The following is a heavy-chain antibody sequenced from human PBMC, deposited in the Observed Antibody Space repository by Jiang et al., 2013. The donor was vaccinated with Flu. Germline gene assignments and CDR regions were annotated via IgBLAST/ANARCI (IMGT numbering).Heavy chain of an antibody. CDR2: IYHSGST. V-gene: IGHV4-4*02. Sequence: GPGLVKPSGTLSLTCAVSGGSISSSNWWSWVRQPPGKGLEWIGEIYHSGSTNYNPSLKSRVTISVDKSKNQFXLKLSSVTAADTAVYYCARGQDYGDYVGDYYYYYGMDVWARDHGHRLL. J-gene: IGHJ6*01. CDR3: ARGQDYGDYVGDYYYYYGMDV. CDR1: GGSISSSNW. D-gene: IGHD4-17*01.